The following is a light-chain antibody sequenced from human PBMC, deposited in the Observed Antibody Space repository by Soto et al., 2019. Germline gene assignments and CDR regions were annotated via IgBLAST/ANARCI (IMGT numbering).Light chain of an antibody. J-gene: IGKJ1*01. Sequence: EIVMTQSPATLSVSPEERATLSCRASQSVSSNLAWYQQQSGQAPRLLIYGASTMATGITARFSGSGFGTEFTLTISSLESEDFAVYYCQQYNNWPRTFGQGTKVDIK. V-gene: IGKV3-15*01. CDR2: GAS. CDR1: QSVSSN. CDR3: QQYNNWPRT.